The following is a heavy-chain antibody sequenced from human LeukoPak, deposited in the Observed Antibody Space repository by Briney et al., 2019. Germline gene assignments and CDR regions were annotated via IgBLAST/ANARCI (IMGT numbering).Heavy chain of an antibody. CDR2: ISHSGSSM. D-gene: IGHD3-22*01. Sequence: GGSLRLSCAASGFTFSSYWMSWFRQAPGKGLQWVSYISHSGSSMTYSDSVKGRFTISRDNGKNSLYLEMNSLRDEDTAMYYCARDGSYFDTSGYRDDFWGQGTLVIVSS. CDR3: ARDGSYFDTSGYRDDF. V-gene: IGHV3-11*01. J-gene: IGHJ4*02. CDR1: GFTFSSYW.